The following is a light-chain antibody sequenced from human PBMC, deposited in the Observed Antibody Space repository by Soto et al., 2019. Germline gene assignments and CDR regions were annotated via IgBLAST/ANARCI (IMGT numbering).Light chain of an antibody. Sequence: QSVLTQPASVSGSPGQSITISCTGTSSDVGGYIYVSWYQQHPGKAPKLVIYDVTSRPSGVSYRFPGSKSGNTASLTISGLQAEDEADYYCSSYTTSSSYVFGTGTKVTVL. J-gene: IGLJ1*01. CDR1: SSDVGGYIY. V-gene: IGLV2-14*01. CDR2: DVT. CDR3: SSYTTSSSYV.